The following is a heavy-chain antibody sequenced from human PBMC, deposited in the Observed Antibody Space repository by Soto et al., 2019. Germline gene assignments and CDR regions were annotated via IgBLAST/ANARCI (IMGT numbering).Heavy chain of an antibody. V-gene: IGHV1-8*01. D-gene: IGHD2-2*01. CDR3: GRGPSPRAPAGGTPYYYAMDV. CDR1: GYTFTSYD. CDR2: MNPINGAT. Sequence: ASVKVSCKASGYTFTSYDINWVRQASGQGLEWMGWMNPINGATGTARRFQGRVSMTRNTDTGTAYLELTSLRSDDTAVYFCGRGPSPRAPAGGTPYYYAMDVWGQGTTVTVSS. J-gene: IGHJ6*02.